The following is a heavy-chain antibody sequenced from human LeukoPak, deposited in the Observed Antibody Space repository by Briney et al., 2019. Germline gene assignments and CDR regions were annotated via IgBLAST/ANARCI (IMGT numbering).Heavy chain of an antibody. V-gene: IGHV3-21*01. Sequence: GGSLRLSCAASGFTFSPYSMKWVRQAPGKGLEWVSSISGSGNYIYYADSVKGRFTISRDNARNSLYLQMNSLRGEDTAVYYCARGRLMGSGLPAIDYWGQGTLVTVSS. D-gene: IGHD3-10*01. CDR1: GFTFSPYS. CDR3: ARGRLMGSGLPAIDY. J-gene: IGHJ4*02. CDR2: ISGSGNYI.